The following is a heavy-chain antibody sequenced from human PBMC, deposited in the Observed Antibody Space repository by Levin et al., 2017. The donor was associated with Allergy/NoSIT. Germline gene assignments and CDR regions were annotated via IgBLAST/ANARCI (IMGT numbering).Heavy chain of an antibody. CDR1: GGSFSGYY. D-gene: IGHD5-18*01. CDR2: INHSGST. CDR3: AREARSATRGYSYVRKGVLPDRGAPKDAFDI. Sequence: SETLSLTCAVYGGSFSGYYWSWIRQPPGKGLEWIGEINHSGSTNYNPSLKSRVTISVDTSKNQFSLKLSSVTAADTAVYYCAREARSATRGYSYVRKGVLPDRGAPKDAFDIWGQGTMVTVSS. J-gene: IGHJ3*02. V-gene: IGHV4-34*01.